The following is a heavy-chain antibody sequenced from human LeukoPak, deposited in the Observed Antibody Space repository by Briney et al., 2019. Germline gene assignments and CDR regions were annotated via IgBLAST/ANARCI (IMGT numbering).Heavy chain of an antibody. D-gene: IGHD3-16*02. CDR2: INHSGST. V-gene: IGHV4-34*01. Sequence: SETLSLTCAVYGGSFSGYYWSWIRQPPGKGLEWIGEINHSGSTNYNPSLKSRVTISVDTSKNQFSLTLSSVTAADTAVYYCARTGNGYYDYVWGSYRPPYYFDYWGQGTLVTVSS. CDR1: GGSFSGYY. CDR3: ARTGNGYYDYVWGSYRPPYYFDY. J-gene: IGHJ4*02.